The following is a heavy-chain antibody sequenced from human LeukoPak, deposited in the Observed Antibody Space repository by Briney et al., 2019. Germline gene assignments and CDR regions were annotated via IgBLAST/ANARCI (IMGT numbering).Heavy chain of an antibody. J-gene: IGHJ3*01. Sequence: GSLRLSCAVSGGTISSDNWRCWLRQPPGEGLEGIGESCHSGSTNYSPSLKSRVSISVDNSETQISLQLSTVTAADTAVYYCVRAQIRILSIDVW. CDR1: GGTISSDNW. CDR2: SCHSGST. V-gene: IGHV4-4*02. CDR3: VRAQIRILSIDV. D-gene: IGHD3-3*01.